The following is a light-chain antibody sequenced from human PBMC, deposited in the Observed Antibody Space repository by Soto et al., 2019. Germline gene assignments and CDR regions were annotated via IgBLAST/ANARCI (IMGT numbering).Light chain of an antibody. CDR2: AAS. Sequence: DIQMTQSPSSLSASVGDRVTITCRPSQSISRYLSWSQQKPGKAPKLLIYAASSLHSGVPSRFSGRGHGTEFTLTLRSLQPEDFATSYCQQSYTNPTRTFAPGTKGDIK. CDR3: QQSYTNPTRT. CDR1: QSISRY. J-gene: IGKJ1*01. V-gene: IGKV1-39*01.